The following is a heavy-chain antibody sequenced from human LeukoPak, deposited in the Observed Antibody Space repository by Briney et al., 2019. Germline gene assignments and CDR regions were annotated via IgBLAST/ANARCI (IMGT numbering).Heavy chain of an antibody. CDR2: INPNSGGT. Sequence: ASVKVSCKTSGYIXTGYSMHXVXXXPGQXXXXMGWINPNSGGTHYAQKFQGRVTMTRDTSINTAYMELSSLRSDDTAVYYCARAELQYYFDYWGQGTLVTVSS. J-gene: IGHJ4*02. V-gene: IGHV1-2*02. CDR1: GYIXTGYS. D-gene: IGHD1-7*01. CDR3: ARAELQYYFDY.